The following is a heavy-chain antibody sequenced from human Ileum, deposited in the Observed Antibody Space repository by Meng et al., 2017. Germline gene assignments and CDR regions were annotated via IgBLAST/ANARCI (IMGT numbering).Heavy chain of an antibody. V-gene: IGHV4-34*01. CDR2: INHNGNT. Sequence: QVQLQQWGAGLLKPSETLSLTCVVYGGSFSANYWTWTRQPPGKGLEWIGEINHNGNTNYKPSLKSRVTISVDTSKNQFSLKLSSVTAADTAVYYCAREPPAAAGTGADYWGQGTLVTVSS. CDR3: AREPPAAAGTGADY. CDR1: GGSFSANY. J-gene: IGHJ4*02. D-gene: IGHD6-13*01.